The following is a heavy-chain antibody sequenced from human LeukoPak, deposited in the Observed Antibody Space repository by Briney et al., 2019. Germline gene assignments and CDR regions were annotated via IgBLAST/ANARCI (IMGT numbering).Heavy chain of an antibody. CDR2: ISSSSSYI. J-gene: IGHJ4*02. CDR1: GFTFSSYS. D-gene: IGHD4-23*01. V-gene: IGHV3-21*01. CDR3: ASGGGGKDPYYFDY. Sequence: GGSLRLSCAASGFTFSSYSMNWVRQAPGKGLEWVSSISSSSSYIYYADSVKGRFTISRDNAKNSLYLQMNSLRAEDTAVYYCASGGGGKDPYYFDYWGQGTLVTVSS.